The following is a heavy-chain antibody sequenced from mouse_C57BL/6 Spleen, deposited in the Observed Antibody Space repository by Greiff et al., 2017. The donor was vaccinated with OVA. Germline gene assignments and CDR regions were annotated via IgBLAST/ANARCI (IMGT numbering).Heavy chain of an antibody. CDR1: GYTFTSYW. V-gene: IGHV1-52*01. D-gene: IGHD1-1*01. CDR2: IDPSDSET. CDR3: ARRDYYGLDY. J-gene: IGHJ2*01. Sequence: QVQLKQPGAELVRPGSSVKLSCKASGYTFTSYWMHWVKQRPIQGLEWIGNIDPSDSETHYNQKFKDKATLTVDKSSSTAYMQLSSLTSEDSAVYYCARRDYYGLDYWGQGTTLTVSS.